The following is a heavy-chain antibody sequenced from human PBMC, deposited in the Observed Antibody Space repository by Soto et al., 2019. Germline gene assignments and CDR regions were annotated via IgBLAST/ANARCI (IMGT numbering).Heavy chain of an antibody. D-gene: IGHD6-13*01. CDR3: ARASGQLGRGYYYYGMDV. Sequence: QVQLVQSGAEVKKPGSSVKVSCKASGGTFSSYAISWVRQAPGQGLEWMGGIIPIFGTANYAQKFQGRVTITADEPTSTAYMELSSLRSEDTAVYYCARASGQLGRGYYYYGMDVWGQGTTVTVSS. J-gene: IGHJ6*02. CDR2: IIPIFGTA. V-gene: IGHV1-69*12. CDR1: GGTFSSYA.